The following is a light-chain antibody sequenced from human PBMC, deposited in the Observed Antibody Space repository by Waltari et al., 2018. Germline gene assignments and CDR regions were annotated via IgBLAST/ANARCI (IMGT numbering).Light chain of an antibody. J-gene: IGKJ1*01. CDR3: QQYFNWVT. CDR2: GAS. V-gene: IGKV3-15*01. CDR1: QSVSSD. Sequence: EIVMTQSPATLSVSPGERATLSCRASQSVSSDLAWYQQKPGQAPRLLIYGASTRATGFPARFSGSGSETEFTLTISSLQSEDFAIYYCQQYFNWVTFGQGTKVEIK.